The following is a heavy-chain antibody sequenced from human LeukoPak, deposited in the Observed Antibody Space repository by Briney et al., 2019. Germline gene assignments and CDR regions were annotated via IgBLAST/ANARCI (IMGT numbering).Heavy chain of an antibody. V-gene: IGHV4-59*01. CDR3: ARDGYMNGVYYYYGMDV. Sequence: TSETLSLTCTVSGGSISSYYWSWIRQPPGKGLEWIGYIYYSGSTNYNPSLKSRVTISVDTSKNQFSLKLSSVTAADTAVYYCARDGYMNGVYYYYGMDVWGQGTTVTVSS. J-gene: IGHJ6*02. CDR1: GGSISSYY. CDR2: IYYSGST. D-gene: IGHD6-13*01.